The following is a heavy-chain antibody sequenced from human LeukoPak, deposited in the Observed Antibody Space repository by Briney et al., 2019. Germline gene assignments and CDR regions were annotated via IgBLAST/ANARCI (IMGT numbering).Heavy chain of an antibody. V-gene: IGHV3-43*02. CDR2: ISGDGTIT. J-gene: IGHJ6*02. CDR3: AKDTPLFYHYYGIDV. CDR1: GFTFSTYA. Sequence: GRSLRLSCAASGFTFSTYAIHWVRQAPGKGLEWVSLISGDGTITYYADSVKGRFTISRDNSKNSLFLEMNSLRSEDTALYYCAKDTPLFYHYYGIDVWGQGTTVTVSS.